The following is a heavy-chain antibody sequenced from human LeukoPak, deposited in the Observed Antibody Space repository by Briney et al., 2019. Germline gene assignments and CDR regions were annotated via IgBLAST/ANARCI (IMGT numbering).Heavy chain of an antibody. V-gene: IGHV1-8*01. D-gene: IGHD3-22*01. J-gene: IGHJ6*02. CDR1: GYTFTSYD. Sequence: ASVKVSCKASGYTFTSYDINWVRQATGQGLEWMGWMNPNSGNTGHAQKFQGRVTMTRNTSISTAYMELSSLRSEDTAVYYCARRYDSSGYYGYYYYGMDVWGQGTTVTVSS. CDR3: ARRYDSSGYYGYYYYGMDV. CDR2: MNPNSGNT.